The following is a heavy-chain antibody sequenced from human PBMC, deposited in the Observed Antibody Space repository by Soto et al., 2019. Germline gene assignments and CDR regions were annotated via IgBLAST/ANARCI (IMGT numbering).Heavy chain of an antibody. Sequence: EVQLVESGGGLVQPGGSLRLSCAASGFTFDDYSMHWVRQAPGRGLEWVSGISWHSGSIDYADSVKGRFTISRDNAKNFRYREMNSLRPEDTGMYYCARGDLGAVAGYFEYWGQGTLVTVSP. CDR1: GFTFDDYS. J-gene: IGHJ4*02. D-gene: IGHD6-19*01. CDR3: ARGDLGAVAGYFEY. CDR2: ISWHSGSI. V-gene: IGHV3-9*01.